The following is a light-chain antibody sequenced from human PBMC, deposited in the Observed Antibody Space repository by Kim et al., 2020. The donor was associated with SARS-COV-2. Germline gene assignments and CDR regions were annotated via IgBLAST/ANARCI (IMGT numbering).Light chain of an antibody. Sequence: AIWITQSPSSLSASTGDRVTITCRASQGISSYLAWYQQKPGKAPKLLIYAASTLQSGVPSRFSGSGSGTDFTLTISCLQSEDFATYYCQQYYSYPWTFGQGTKVDIK. CDR1: QGISSY. CDR3: QQYYSYPWT. J-gene: IGKJ1*01. V-gene: IGKV1-8*01. CDR2: AAS.